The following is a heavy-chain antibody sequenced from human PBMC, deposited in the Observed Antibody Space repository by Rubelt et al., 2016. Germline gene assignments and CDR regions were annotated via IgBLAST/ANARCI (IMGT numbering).Heavy chain of an antibody. CDR1: GFTFSDSY. D-gene: IGHD1-1*01. CDR3: AKDREVVATGVDY. J-gene: IGHJ4*02. V-gene: IGHV3-11*05. Sequence: VQLVESGGGLVQPGESLSLSCSASGFTFSDSYMSWIRQAPGKGLEWVSYISSSSGYTNYADSVKGRFTISRDNAKNSLFLQMNSRGVEDTAIYYCAKDREVVATGVDYWGQGTLVTVSS. CDR2: ISSSSGYT.